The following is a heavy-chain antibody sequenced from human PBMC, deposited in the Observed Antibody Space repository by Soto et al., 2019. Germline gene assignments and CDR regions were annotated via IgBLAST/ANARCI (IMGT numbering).Heavy chain of an antibody. Sequence: SETLSLTCAVYGGSFSGYYWSWIRQPPGKGLEWIGEINHSGSTNYNPSLKSRVTISVDTSKNQFSLKLSPVTAADTAVYYCARGYGSGSYYYYYGMDVWGQGTTVTVSS. V-gene: IGHV4-34*01. CDR3: ARGYGSGSYYYYYGMDV. D-gene: IGHD3-10*01. CDR2: INHSGST. J-gene: IGHJ6*02. CDR1: GGSFSGYY.